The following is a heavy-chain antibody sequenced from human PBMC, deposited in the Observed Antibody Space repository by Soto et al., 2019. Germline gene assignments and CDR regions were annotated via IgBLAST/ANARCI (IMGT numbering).Heavy chain of an antibody. D-gene: IGHD2-2*02. CDR1: GGTFSSYA. J-gene: IGHJ4*02. Sequence: QVQLVQSGAEVKKPGSSVKVSCKASGGTFSSYAISWVRQAPGQGLEWMGGIIPIFGTANYAQKFQGRVTITADESTSTAYMELSSLGSQDTAVYYFARSQLLYDAFDYWGQGTLVTVSS. CDR2: IIPIFGTA. V-gene: IGHV1-69*12. CDR3: ARSQLLYDAFDY.